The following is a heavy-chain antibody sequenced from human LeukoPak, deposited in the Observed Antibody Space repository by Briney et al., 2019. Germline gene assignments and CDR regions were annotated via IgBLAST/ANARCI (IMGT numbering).Heavy chain of an antibody. V-gene: IGHV5-51*01. CDR2: IYLGDSHT. J-gene: IGHJ4*02. Sequence: GESLNISCQGSGYIFTSNWIGWVRQIPGKGLEWMGIIYLGDSHTRYSPSFQGQVTISDDKSISTAYLQWSNLRASDTAMYYCARQVVSHLYYFDYWGQGTLVTVSS. D-gene: IGHD2-2*02. CDR3: ARQVVSHLYYFDY. CDR1: GYIFTSNW.